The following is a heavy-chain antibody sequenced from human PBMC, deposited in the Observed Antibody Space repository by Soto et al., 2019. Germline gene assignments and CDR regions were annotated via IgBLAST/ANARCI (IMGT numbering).Heavy chain of an antibody. CDR1: GFTFSSYA. CDR3: XXXXXXTDAFDI. Sequence: QVPLVESGGGVVQPGRSLRLSCAASGFTFSSYAMHWVRQAPGKGLEWVAVISYDGSNKYYADSVKGRFTISRDNSKNTLYLQMNSLRAEDTAVXXXXXXXXXTDAFDIWGQGTMVTVSS. CDR2: ISYDGSNK. V-gene: IGHV3-30-3*01. J-gene: IGHJ3*02.